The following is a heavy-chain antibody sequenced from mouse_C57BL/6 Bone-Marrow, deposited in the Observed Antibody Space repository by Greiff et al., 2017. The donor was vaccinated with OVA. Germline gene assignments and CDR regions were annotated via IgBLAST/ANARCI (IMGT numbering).Heavy chain of an antibody. V-gene: IGHV1-81*01. J-gene: IGHJ4*01. D-gene: IGHD4-1*01. CDR1: GYTFTSYG. CDR3: ARKLGGAMDY. Sequence: VQLQQSGAELARPGASVKLSCKASGYTFTSYGISWVKQRTGQGLEWIGKIYPRSGNTYYNEKFKGKATLTADKSSSTAYMELRSLTSEDSAVYLCARKLGGAMDYWGQGTSVTVSS. CDR2: IYPRSGNT.